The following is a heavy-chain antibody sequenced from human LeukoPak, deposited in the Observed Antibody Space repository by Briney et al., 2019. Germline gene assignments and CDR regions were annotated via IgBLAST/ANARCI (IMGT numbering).Heavy chain of an antibody. Sequence: SQTLSLTCTVSGGSISSGGYYWSWIRQPPGKGLEWIGYIYHSGSTYYNPSLKSRVTISVDRSKNQFSLKLSSVTAADTAVYYCARGATGAYYYYYMDVWGKGTTVTVSS. CDR1: GGSISSGGYY. V-gene: IGHV4-30-2*01. D-gene: IGHD1-26*01. J-gene: IGHJ6*03. CDR2: IYHSGST. CDR3: ARGATGAYYYYYMDV.